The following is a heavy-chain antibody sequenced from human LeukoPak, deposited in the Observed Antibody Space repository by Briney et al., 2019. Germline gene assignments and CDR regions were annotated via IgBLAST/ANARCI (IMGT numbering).Heavy chain of an antibody. D-gene: IGHD3-16*01. J-gene: IGHJ4*02. Sequence: SVKVSCKAPGGTFSSYAISWVRQAPGQGLEWMGGIIPISGTAHYTQKFRGRVTITADESTSTAYMELSSLRSEDTAVYYCARVVVAGLFDYWGQGTLVTVSS. V-gene: IGHV1-69*13. CDR2: IIPISGTA. CDR1: GGTFSSYA. CDR3: ARVVVAGLFDY.